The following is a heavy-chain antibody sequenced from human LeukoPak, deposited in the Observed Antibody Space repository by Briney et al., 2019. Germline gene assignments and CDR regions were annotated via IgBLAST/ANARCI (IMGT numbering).Heavy chain of an antibody. D-gene: IGHD3-3*01. V-gene: IGHV1-18*01. CDR2: ISAYNGNT. CDR1: GYTFTSYG. CDR3: ARAGLRFLEYYYYTWTS. J-gene: IGHJ6*03. Sequence: ASVKVSCKASGYTFTSYGISWVRQAPGQGLEWMGWISAYNGNTNYAQKLQGRVTMTIDTSTSTAYMELRSLRSDDTAVYYCARAGLRFLEYYYYTWTSGAKGPRSPSP.